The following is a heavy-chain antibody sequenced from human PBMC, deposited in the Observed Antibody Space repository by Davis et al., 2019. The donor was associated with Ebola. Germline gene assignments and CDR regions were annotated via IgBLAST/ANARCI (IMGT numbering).Heavy chain of an antibody. J-gene: IGHJ6*02. CDR1: GYTFTAYY. Sequence: ASVKVSCKASGYTFTAYYLHWVRQAPGQGLEWVGWISPSSGDTNYAQKFQGRVTMTRDTSINTAYIDLSRLTSDDTAVYYCARGVVVGPAARMDVWGQGTTVAVSS. CDR3: ARGVVVGPAARMDV. V-gene: IGHV1-2*02. CDR2: ISPSSGDT. D-gene: IGHD2-15*01.